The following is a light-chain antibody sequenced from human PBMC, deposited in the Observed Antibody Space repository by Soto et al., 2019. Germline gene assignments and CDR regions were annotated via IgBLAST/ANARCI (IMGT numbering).Light chain of an antibody. J-gene: IGLJ1*01. CDR3: SSFTSSNTLDV. V-gene: IGLV2-14*03. CDR2: DVA. CDR1: SSDIGGYNY. Sequence: QSALTQPASVSGSPGQSITISCTGTSSDIGGYNYVSWYRQYPGKAPKLIIYDVANRPSGVSNRFSGSKSGNTASLTLSGLQAEDEADYYCSSFTSSNTLDVFGPGTKVTVL.